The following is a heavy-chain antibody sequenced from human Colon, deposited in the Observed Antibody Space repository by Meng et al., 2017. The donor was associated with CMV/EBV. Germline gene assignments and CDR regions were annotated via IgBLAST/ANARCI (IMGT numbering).Heavy chain of an antibody. D-gene: IGHD2-15*01. J-gene: IGHJ4*02. Sequence: GSLRLSCTASGGSISSSSYYWGWIRQPPGKGLEWIGSFYYSGTTYYNPSLESRVTISIDLSKNQFSLKLKNLTAADTAVYYCARDNPILAPGWGQGTLVTVSS. V-gene: IGHV4-39*07. CDR3: ARDNPILAPG. CDR2: FYYSGTT. CDR1: GGSISSSSYY.